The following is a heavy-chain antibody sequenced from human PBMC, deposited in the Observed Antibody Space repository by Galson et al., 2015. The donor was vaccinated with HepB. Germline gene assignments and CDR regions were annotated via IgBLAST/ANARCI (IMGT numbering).Heavy chain of an antibody. V-gene: IGHV3-15*01. D-gene: IGHD1-26*01. CDR1: GFTFSSAW. CDR2: IKSKTDGGTT. CDR3: TTATGEWELHGWDAFDI. Sequence: SLRLSCAASGFTFSSAWMSWVRQAPGKGLEWVGRIKSKTDGGTTDYAAPVKGRFTISRDDSKNTLYLQMNSLKTEDTAVYYCTTATGEWELHGWDAFDIWGQGTMVTVSS. J-gene: IGHJ3*02.